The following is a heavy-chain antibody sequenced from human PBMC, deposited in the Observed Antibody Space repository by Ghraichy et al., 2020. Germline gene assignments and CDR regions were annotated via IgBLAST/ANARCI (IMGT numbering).Heavy chain of an antibody. D-gene: IGHD2-21*02. CDR3: AIDLNCGGDCFNAFDI. V-gene: IGHV4-30-4*01. CDR1: GGSISSGDYY. Sequence: SETLSLTCTVSGGSISSGDYYWSWIRQPPGKGLEWIGYIYYSGSPYYNPSLKSRVTIQVDTSKNQFSLKLSSVTAADTAVYYCAIDLNCGGDCFNAFDIWGQGTMVTVSS. CDR2: IYYSGSP. J-gene: IGHJ3*02.